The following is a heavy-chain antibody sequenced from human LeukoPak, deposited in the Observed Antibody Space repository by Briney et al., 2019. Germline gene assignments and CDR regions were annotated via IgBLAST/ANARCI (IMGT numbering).Heavy chain of an antibody. CDR3: AREVPAAITFDP. CDR1: GVSISSGGYY. V-gene: IGHV4-31*03. J-gene: IGHJ5*02. Sequence: SQTLSLTCTVSGVSISSGGYYWSWLRQHPGKGLEWIGYIYYSGSTYYNPSLKSRVTISVDTSKNQFSLKLSSVTAADTAVYYCAREVPAAITFDPWGQGTLVTVSS. D-gene: IGHD2-2*01. CDR2: IYYSGST.